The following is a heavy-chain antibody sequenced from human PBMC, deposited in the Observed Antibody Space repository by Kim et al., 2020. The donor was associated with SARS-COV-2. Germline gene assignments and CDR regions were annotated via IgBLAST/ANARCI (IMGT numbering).Heavy chain of an antibody. CDR3: ARPRLVVSYGSGSYYTPPDY. J-gene: IGHJ4*02. V-gene: IGHV3-33*01. Sequence: GGSLRLSCAASGFTFSSYGMHWVRQAPGKGLEWVAVIWYDGSNKYYADSVKGRFTISRDNSKNTLYLQMNSLRAEDTAVYYCARPRLVVSYGSGSYYTPPDYWGQGTLVTVSS. D-gene: IGHD3-10*01. CDR1: GFTFSSYG. CDR2: IWYDGSNK.